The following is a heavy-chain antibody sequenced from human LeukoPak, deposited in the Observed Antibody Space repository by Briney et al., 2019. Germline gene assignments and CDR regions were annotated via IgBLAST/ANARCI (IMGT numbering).Heavy chain of an antibody. CDR3: AKGQMATILGFDS. V-gene: IGHV3-23*01. CDR2: VKTSAGDT. D-gene: IGHD5-24*01. J-gene: IGHJ4*02. CDR1: GFMFSNYA. Sequence: GGSLRLSCAASGFMFSNYAMSWVRQAPGRGLEWVSAVKTSAGDTYYADSVRGRFTISRDNSKSTVYLQVNSLRAEDTALYYCAKGQMATILGFDSWGQGALVTVSS.